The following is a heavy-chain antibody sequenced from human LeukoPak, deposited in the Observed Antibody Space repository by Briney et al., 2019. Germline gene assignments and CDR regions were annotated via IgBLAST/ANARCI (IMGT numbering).Heavy chain of an antibody. J-gene: IGHJ5*02. Sequence: SETLSLTCTVSGGSIRGYYWNWIRQPAGKGLEWIGRIYTSGSTNYNPSLKSRLTMSLDTSKNQFSLKLASATAADTAIYYCAKGAGGFSYYNWFDPWGQGTLVTVSS. CDR3: AKGAGGFSYYNWFDP. V-gene: IGHV4-4*07. CDR2: IYTSGST. CDR1: GGSIRGYY. D-gene: IGHD5-18*01.